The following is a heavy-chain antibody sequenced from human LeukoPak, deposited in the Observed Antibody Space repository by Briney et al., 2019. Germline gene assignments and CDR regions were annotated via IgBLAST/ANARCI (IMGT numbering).Heavy chain of an antibody. J-gene: IGHJ3*02. CDR1: GDSVSSNSAA. CDR3: ARDLSEWGKDGYSGAFDI. V-gene: IGHV6-1*01. CDR2: TYYRSKWYN. D-gene: IGHD3-16*01. Sequence: SQTLSLTCAISGDSVSSNSAAWNWIRQSPSRGLEWLRRTYYRSKWYNDYAVSVKSRITINPDTSKNQFSLQLNSVTPEDTAVYYCARDLSEWGKDGYSGAFDIWGQGTIVTVSS.